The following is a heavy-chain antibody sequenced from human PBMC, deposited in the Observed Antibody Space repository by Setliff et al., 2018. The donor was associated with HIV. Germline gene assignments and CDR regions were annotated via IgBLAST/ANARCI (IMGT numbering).Heavy chain of an antibody. J-gene: IGHJ4*02. Sequence: PGGSLRLSCAASGFTFSSYSMNWVRQAPGKGLEWVSSISSSSSYIYYADSVKGRFTISRDNAKNSLYLQMNSLRAEDTAVYYCARETAYCSSTSCSNPLIDYWGQGTLVTVSS. CDR1: GFTFSSYS. CDR2: ISSSSSYI. CDR3: ARETAYCSSTSCSNPLIDY. D-gene: IGHD2-2*01. V-gene: IGHV3-21*01.